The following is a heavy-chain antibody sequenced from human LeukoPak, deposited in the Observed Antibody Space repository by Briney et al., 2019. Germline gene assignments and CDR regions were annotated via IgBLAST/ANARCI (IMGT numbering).Heavy chain of an antibody. CDR1: GYSFTDYY. D-gene: IGHD3-10*02. V-gene: IGHV1-69*06. Sequence: SVKVSCKASGYSFTDYYIHWVRQAPGQGLEWMGGIIPIFGTANYAQKFQGRVTITADKSTSTAYMELSSLRSEDTAVYYCAELGITMIGGVWGKGTTVTISS. CDR2: IIPIFGTA. CDR3: AELGITMIGGV. J-gene: IGHJ6*04.